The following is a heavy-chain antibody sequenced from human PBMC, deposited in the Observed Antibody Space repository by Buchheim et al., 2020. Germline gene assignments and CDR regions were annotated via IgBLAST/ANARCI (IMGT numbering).Heavy chain of an antibody. CDR2: IKQDGSEK. V-gene: IGHV3-7*01. Sequence: EVQLVESGGALVQPGGSLRLSCAASGFTFSNYWMHWVRQAPGKGLEWVANIKQDGSEKYYVDSVKGRFTILRDNAQNPLYPQMSSLRVDDTAVYYCTRDRFDPWGQGTL. J-gene: IGHJ5*02. CDR3: TRDRFDP. CDR1: GFTFSNYW.